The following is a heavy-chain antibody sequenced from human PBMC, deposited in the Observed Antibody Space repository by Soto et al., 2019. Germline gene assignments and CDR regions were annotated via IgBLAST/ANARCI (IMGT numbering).Heavy chain of an antibody. J-gene: IGHJ4*02. Sequence: QVQLVQSGAEVKKPGSSVKVSCKASGGTFSSYAISWVRQAPGQGLEWMGGIIPIFGTANYAQKFQGRVTITADESTSTAYVELSSLRSEDTAVYYCARDKGGSSSWYSPHFDYWGQGTLVTVSS. D-gene: IGHD6-13*01. CDR2: IIPIFGTA. CDR3: ARDKGGSSSWYSPHFDY. CDR1: GGTFSSYA. V-gene: IGHV1-69*01.